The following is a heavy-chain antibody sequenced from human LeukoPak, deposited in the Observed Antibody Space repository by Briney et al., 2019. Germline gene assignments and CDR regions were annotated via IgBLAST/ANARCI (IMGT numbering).Heavy chain of an antibody. D-gene: IGHD3-22*01. CDR2: ISGDNGDT. Sequence: DSVNVSCEASGYTFTNYGITWVRQAPGQGLEWMGWISGDNGDTNYAQTFQGRVTMTAETSTSTAYMELRSLRSDDTAVYYCAREVWNSRDTSGPLDPWGQGTLVIVSA. CDR1: GYTFTNYG. CDR3: AREVWNSRDTSGPLDP. V-gene: IGHV1-18*01. J-gene: IGHJ5*02.